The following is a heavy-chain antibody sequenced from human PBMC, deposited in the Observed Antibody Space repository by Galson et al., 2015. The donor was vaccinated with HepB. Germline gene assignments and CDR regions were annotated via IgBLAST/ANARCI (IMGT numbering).Heavy chain of an antibody. CDR3: ARHGVNYGDYVWYSDV. V-gene: IGHV3-30*04. D-gene: IGHD4-17*01. CDR1: GFTFAKFP. CDR2: ISFDERDA. J-gene: IGHJ2*01. Sequence: SLRLSCAASGFTFAKFPMHWVRQAPGRGLEWLTFISFDERDAYYADSVKGRFTISRDNSQNMQYMQMDNLRIEDSAVYFCARHGVNYGDYVWYSDVWGRGTLVTVSS.